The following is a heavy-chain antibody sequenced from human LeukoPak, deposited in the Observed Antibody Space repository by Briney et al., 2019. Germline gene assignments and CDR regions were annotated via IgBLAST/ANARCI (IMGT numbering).Heavy chain of an antibody. D-gene: IGHD2/OR15-2a*01. CDR1: GFTFSSYW. V-gene: IGHV3-74*03. CDR2: IDRDGSST. CDR3: ARMIGTTVDS. J-gene: IGHJ4*02. Sequence: GGSLRLSCAASGFTFSSYWMHWVRQPPGKGLVWVSLIDRDGSSTTYADSVKGRFTISRDNAKNTLYLQVNSLRAEDTAVYYCARMIGTTVDSWGQGTLVTVSS.